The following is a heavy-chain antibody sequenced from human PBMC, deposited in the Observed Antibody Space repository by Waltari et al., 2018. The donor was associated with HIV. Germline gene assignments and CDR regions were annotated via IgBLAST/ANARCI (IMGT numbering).Heavy chain of an antibody. CDR3: ARGARGGATGDY. Sequence: EVQLVESGGGLVQPGGSLRLSCAASGFTFSSYWMHWVRQAPGKGLVWVSRIKSDGGSTSYADSVKGRFTISRDNAKNTLYLQMNSLRAEDTAVYYCARGARGGATGDYWGQGTLVTVSS. CDR1: GFTFSSYW. J-gene: IGHJ4*02. CDR2: IKSDGGST. D-gene: IGHD1-26*01. V-gene: IGHV3-74*01.